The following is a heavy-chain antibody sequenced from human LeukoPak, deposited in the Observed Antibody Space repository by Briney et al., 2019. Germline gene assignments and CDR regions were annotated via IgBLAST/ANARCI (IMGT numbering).Heavy chain of an antibody. CDR1: GFTFSSYA. CDR3: AKAQPPHYYGSGSYYPFDY. CDR2: ISGGGGST. Sequence: GGSLRLSCAASGFTFSSYAMSWVRQAPGKGLGWVSAISGGGGSTYYADSVKGRFTISRDNSKNTLYLQMNSLRAEDTAVYYCAKAQPPHYYGSGSYYPFDYWGQGTLVTVSS. V-gene: IGHV3-23*01. J-gene: IGHJ4*02. D-gene: IGHD3-10*01.